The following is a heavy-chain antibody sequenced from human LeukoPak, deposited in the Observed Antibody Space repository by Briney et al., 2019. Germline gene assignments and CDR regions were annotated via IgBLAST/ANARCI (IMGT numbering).Heavy chain of an antibody. J-gene: IGHJ4*02. V-gene: IGHV4-34*01. CDR2: INHSGST. D-gene: IGHD7-27*01. CDR3: ARGPPNWGYDY. Sequence: PSETLSLTCAVYGGSFSGYYWSWIRQPPGKGLEWIGEINHSGSTNYNPSLKSRVTISVDTSKNQFSLKLSSVTAADTAVYYCARGPPNWGYDYWGPGTLVTVSS. CDR1: GGSFSGYY.